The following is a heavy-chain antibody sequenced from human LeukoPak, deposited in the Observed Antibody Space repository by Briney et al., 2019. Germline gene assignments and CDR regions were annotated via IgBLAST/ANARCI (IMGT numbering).Heavy chain of an antibody. V-gene: IGHV3-74*01. Sequence: GGSLRLSCAASGFTFSSYWMHWVRQAPGMGLVWVSRINGDGSSISYADSVKGRFTISRDNAKNTLYLQMNSLRAEDTAVYYCVRDKVLTAIVTGDFDYWGQGTLVTVSS. J-gene: IGHJ4*02. CDR2: INGDGSSI. CDR3: VRDKVLTAIVTGDFDY. D-gene: IGHD5-18*01. CDR1: GFTFSSYW.